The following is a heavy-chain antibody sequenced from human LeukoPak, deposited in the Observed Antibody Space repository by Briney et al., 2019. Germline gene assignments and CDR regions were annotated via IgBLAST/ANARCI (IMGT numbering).Heavy chain of an antibody. CDR1: GDSVSSNSVA. J-gene: IGHJ4*02. Sequence: RSQTLSLTCAISGDSVSSNSVAWNWIRQSPSRGLEWLGRTYYRSKWYNDYAVSVQSRITINPDTSKNQFSLQLNSVTPEDTAVYYCARRAYDPPVFDSWGQGTLVTVSS. CDR3: ARRAYDPPVFDS. D-gene: IGHD5-12*01. V-gene: IGHV6-1*01. CDR2: TYYRSKWYN.